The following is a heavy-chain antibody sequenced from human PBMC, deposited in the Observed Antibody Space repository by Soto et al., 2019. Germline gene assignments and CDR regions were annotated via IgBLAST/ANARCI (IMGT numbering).Heavy chain of an antibody. J-gene: IGHJ4*02. V-gene: IGHV3-20*04. CDR1: GFTFDDYG. CDR2: INWNGGST. D-gene: IGHD3-22*01. CDR3: ARAAYYDSSGSYPGYFDY. Sequence: PGGSLRLSCAASGFTFDDYGMSWVRQAPGKGLEWVSGINWNGGSTGYADSVKGRFTISRDNAKNSLYLQMNSLTAEDTAVYYCARAAYYDSSGSYPGYFDYWGQGTLVTVSS.